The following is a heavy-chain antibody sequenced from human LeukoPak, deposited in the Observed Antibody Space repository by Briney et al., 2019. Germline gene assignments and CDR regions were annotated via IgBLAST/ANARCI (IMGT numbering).Heavy chain of an antibody. J-gene: IGHJ3*02. CDR1: GFTVSSNY. CDR3: AKDGAMVRGVGDAFDI. CDR2: IYSGGST. V-gene: IGHV3-53*01. Sequence: PGGSLRLSCAASGFTVSSNYMTWVRQAPGKGLEWVSVIYSGGSTYYADSVKGRFTISRDNSKNTLYLQMNSLRAEDTAVYYCAKDGAMVRGVGDAFDIWGQGTMVTVSS. D-gene: IGHD3-10*01.